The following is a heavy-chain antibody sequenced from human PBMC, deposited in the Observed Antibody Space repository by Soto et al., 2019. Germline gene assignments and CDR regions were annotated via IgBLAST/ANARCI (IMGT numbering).Heavy chain of an antibody. CDR3: ASGEVAGTGWFDP. D-gene: IGHD6-19*01. V-gene: IGHV1-46*01. CDR2: INPSGGST. J-gene: IGHJ5*02. CDR1: GYTFTSYY. Sequence: QVQLVQSGAEVKKPGASVKVSCKASGYTFTSYYMHWVRQAPGQGLEWMGIINPSGGSTSYAQKFQGRVTLTRDTSTSTVYRELSSLRSEDTAVYYCASGEVAGTGWFDPWGQGTLVTVSS.